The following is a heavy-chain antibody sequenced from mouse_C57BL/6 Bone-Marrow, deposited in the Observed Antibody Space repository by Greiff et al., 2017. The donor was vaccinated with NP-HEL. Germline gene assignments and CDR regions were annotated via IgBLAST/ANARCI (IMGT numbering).Heavy chain of an antibody. CDR3: ARDPYYDYGYAMDY. CDR1: GYSITSGYY. V-gene: IGHV3-6*01. J-gene: IGHJ4*01. D-gene: IGHD2-4*01. CDR2: ISYDGSN. Sequence: DVQLQESGPGLVKPSQSLSLTCSVTGYSITSGYYWNWIRQFPGNKLEWMGYISYDGSNNYNPSLKNRISITRDTSKNQFFLKLNSVTTEDTATYYCARDPYYDYGYAMDYWGQGTSVTVSS.